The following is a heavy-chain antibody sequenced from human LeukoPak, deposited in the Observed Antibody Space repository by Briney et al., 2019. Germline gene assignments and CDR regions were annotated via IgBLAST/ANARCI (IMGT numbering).Heavy chain of an antibody. CDR1: GFSFSAYW. CDR3: ARFGYVAAVDL. CDR2: INPAGTET. V-gene: IGHV3-7*01. Sequence: GGSLRLSCAASGFSFSAYWMTWVRQAPGTGLEWVANINPAGTETYYVDPVKGRFTISRDNAKNLLYLQMNSLRAEDTTVYYCARFGYVAAVDLWGQGTLVTVSS. J-gene: IGHJ4*02. D-gene: IGHD2-15*01.